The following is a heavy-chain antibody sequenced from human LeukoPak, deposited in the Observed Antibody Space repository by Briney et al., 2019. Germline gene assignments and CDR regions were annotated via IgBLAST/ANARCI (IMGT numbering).Heavy chain of an antibody. Sequence: ASVKVSCKASGYTFTGYYMHWVRQAPGQGLEWMGWINPNSGGTNYAQKFQGWVTMTRDTSISTAYMELSRLRSDDTAVYYCARSADSPVLLWFGESHDAFAIWGQGTMVTVSS. J-gene: IGHJ3*02. CDR1: GYTFTGYY. V-gene: IGHV1-2*04. CDR3: ARSADSPVLLWFGESHDAFAI. CDR2: INPNSGGT. D-gene: IGHD3-10*01.